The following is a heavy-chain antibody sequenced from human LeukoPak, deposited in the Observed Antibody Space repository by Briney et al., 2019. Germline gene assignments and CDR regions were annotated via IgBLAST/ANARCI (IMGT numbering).Heavy chain of an antibody. D-gene: IGHD6-13*01. Sequence: SVEVSCKASGGTFSSYAISWVRQPPGQGLEWMGRIIPILGIANYAQKFQGRVTITADKSTSTAYMELSSLRSEDTAVYYCASELVAAAGNLDYWGQGTLVTVSS. CDR3: ASELVAAAGNLDY. CDR2: IIPILGIA. CDR1: GGTFSSYA. J-gene: IGHJ4*02. V-gene: IGHV1-69*04.